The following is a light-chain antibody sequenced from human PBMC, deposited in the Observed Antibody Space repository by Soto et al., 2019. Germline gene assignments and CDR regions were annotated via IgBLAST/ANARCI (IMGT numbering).Light chain of an antibody. CDR1: QSVSSN. V-gene: IGKV3-15*01. CDR3: QXYXNWAPWT. J-gene: IGKJ1*01. CDR2: GAS. Sequence: EIVMTQSPATLSVSPGERATLSCRASQSVSSNLAWYQQKPGQAPRLLIYGASTKATGIPARFSGSGSWTKFTLTTSSLQYEDFAVXXXQXYXNWAPWTFGQGTKVEIK.